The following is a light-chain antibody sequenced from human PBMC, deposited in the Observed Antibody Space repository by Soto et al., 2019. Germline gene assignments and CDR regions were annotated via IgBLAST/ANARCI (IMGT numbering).Light chain of an antibody. J-gene: IGKJ1*01. V-gene: IGKV3-20*01. CDR3: HQYGSTPPT. CDR1: ESVTNNL. Sequence: EIVLTQSPGTLSLSPGERATLSCRASESVTNNLLAWYQRKPGQAPRLLIYGASCRATDIPYRFSGSGSGTDFTLTIARLEAEDFAVYICHQYGSTPPTFGLGTKVEI. CDR2: GAS.